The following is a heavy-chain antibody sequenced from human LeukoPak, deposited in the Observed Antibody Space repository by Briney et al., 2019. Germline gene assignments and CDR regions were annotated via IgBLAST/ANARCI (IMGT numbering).Heavy chain of an antibody. Sequence: PSETLSLTCTVSGGSISSYYWSWIRQPPGKGLEWIGYIYYSGSTNYNPSLKSRVTISVDTSKNQFSLKLSSVTAADTAVYYCARDEKGSSWHGIDYWGQGTLVTVSS. CDR3: ARDEKGSSWHGIDY. V-gene: IGHV4-59*01. CDR2: IYYSGST. CDR1: GGSISSYY. D-gene: IGHD6-13*01. J-gene: IGHJ4*02.